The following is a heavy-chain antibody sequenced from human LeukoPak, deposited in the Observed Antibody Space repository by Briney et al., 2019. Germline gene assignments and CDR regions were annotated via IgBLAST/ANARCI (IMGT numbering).Heavy chain of an antibody. D-gene: IGHD3-16*01. CDR1: GGSISSYY. Sequence: PSETLSLTCTVSGGSISSYYWSWIRQPPGKGLEWIGCIYYSGSTNYNPSLKSRVTISVDTSKNQFSLELSSVTAADTAVYYCARDRGNYSPVRFDPWGQGTLVTVSS. CDR3: ARDRGNYSPVRFDP. CDR2: IYYSGST. J-gene: IGHJ5*02. V-gene: IGHV4-59*01.